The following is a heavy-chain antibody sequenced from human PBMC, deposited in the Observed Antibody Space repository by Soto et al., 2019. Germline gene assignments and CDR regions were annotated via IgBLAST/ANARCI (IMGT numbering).Heavy chain of an antibody. CDR3: VKDEGSSRPFNN. J-gene: IGHJ4*02. Sequence: GGSLRLSCAASGFIFSSYGMHWVRQAPGRGLEWVAVISYDERNKFYADSVKGRFTISRDNSKNTLSLQMNSLRVDDTALYYCVKDEGSSRPFNNWGQGTLVTVSS. V-gene: IGHV3-30*18. D-gene: IGHD6-13*01. CDR1: GFIFSSYG. CDR2: ISYDERNK.